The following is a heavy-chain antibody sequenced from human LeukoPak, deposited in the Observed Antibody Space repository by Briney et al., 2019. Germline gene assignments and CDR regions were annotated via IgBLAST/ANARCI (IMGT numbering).Heavy chain of an antibody. CDR1: GFTFSTSW. CDR3: ARQWGWFTSGWWLDTLDV. Sequence: GGSLRLSCVASGFTFSTSWMNWVRQAPGKGLEWAANIKEDGSVKNYVDSVKGRFTISRDNAKNSLYLEINCLRAEDTAVYYCARQWGWFTSGWWLDTLDVWGQGSMVIVSS. D-gene: IGHD6-19*01. J-gene: IGHJ3*01. V-gene: IGHV3-7*01. CDR2: IKEDGSVK.